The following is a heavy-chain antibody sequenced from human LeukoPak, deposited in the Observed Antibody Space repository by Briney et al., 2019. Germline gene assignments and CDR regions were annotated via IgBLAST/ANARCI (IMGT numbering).Heavy chain of an antibody. CDR1: GGSFSGYY. V-gene: IGHV4-34*01. D-gene: IGHD2-8*02. CDR2: INHSGST. Sequence: SETLSLTCAVYGGSFSGYYWSWIRQPPGKGLEWIGEINHSGSTSYNPSLKSRVTISVDTSKNQFSLKLSSVTAADTAVYYCARVVALYWWWLPPYNWFDPWGQGTLVTVSS. CDR3: ARVVALYWWWLPPYNWFDP. J-gene: IGHJ5*02.